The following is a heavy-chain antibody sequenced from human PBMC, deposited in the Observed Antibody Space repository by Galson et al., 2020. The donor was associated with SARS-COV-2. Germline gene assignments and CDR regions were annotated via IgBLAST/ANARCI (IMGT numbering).Heavy chain of an antibody. J-gene: IGHJ5*02. CDR1: GFTFSTYW. CDR2: INSDGSTT. Sequence: TWGSLRLSCAASGFTFSTYWMHWVRQAPGKGLVWVSRINSDGSTTNYADSVKGRFTISRDNAKNTLYLQMNSLRAEDTAVYYCAKDHGSAVAYNWCDPWGQGTLVTVSS. V-gene: IGHV3-74*01. D-gene: IGHD6-19*01. CDR3: AKDHGSAVAYNWCDP.